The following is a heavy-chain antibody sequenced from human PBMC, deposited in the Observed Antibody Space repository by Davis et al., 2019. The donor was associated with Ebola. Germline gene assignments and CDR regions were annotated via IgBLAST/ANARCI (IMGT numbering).Heavy chain of an antibody. D-gene: IGHD4-23*01. V-gene: IGHV3-23*01. CDR2: ISGSGGST. J-gene: IGHJ4*02. Sequence: GGSLRLSCAPSGFTFSSYAMSWVRKAPGKGLDWVSAISGSGGSTYYADSVKGRFTISRDNSKNTLYLHMNSLRAEDTAVYYCANQDYGGNSGVDYWGQGTLVTVSS. CDR3: ANQDYGGNSGVDY. CDR1: GFTFSSYA.